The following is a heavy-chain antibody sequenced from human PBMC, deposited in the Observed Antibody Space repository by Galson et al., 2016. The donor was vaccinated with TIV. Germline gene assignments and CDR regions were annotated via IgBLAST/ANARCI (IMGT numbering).Heavy chain of an antibody. CDR3: ARTAWLDYDHFGVYRDFFDY. Sequence: PALVKPTQTLTLTCIFSGFSLNTNGVGVGWFRQPPGKALEWLGVIYWDDDKRYTPSVNNRLTITKDTSKNQVVLTMTNMDPVETATYYCARTAWLDYDHFGVYRDFFDYWGQGAPVTVSS. J-gene: IGHJ4*02. D-gene: IGHD3-16*01. CDR2: IYWDDDK. CDR1: GFSLNTNGVG. V-gene: IGHV2-5*02.